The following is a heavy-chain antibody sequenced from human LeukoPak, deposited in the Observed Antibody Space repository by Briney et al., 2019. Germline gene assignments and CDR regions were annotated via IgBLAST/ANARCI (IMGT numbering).Heavy chain of an antibody. J-gene: IGHJ4*02. Sequence: SETLSLTCTVSGGSISSGSYYWSWIRQPAGKGLEWIGRIYTSGSTNYNPSLKSRVTISVDKSKNQFSLKLSSVTAADTAVYYCASTYYDFWSGNGYFDYWGQGTLVTVSS. D-gene: IGHD3-3*01. CDR2: IYTSGST. CDR3: ASTYYDFWSGNGYFDY. CDR1: GGSISSGSYY. V-gene: IGHV4-61*02.